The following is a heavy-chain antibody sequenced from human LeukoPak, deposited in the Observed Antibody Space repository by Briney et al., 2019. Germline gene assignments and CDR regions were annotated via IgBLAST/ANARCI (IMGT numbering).Heavy chain of an antibody. J-gene: IGHJ3*02. Sequence: ASVKVSCKASGYTFTGYYMHWVRQAPGQGLEWMGWINPNSGGTNYAQKFQGRVTMTRDTSISTAYMELSRLRSDDTAVYYCARAVDIVVVPALGAFGIWGQGTMVTVSS. CDR3: ARAVDIVVVPALGAFGI. CDR2: INPNSGGT. CDR1: GYTFTGYY. V-gene: IGHV1-2*02. D-gene: IGHD2-2*03.